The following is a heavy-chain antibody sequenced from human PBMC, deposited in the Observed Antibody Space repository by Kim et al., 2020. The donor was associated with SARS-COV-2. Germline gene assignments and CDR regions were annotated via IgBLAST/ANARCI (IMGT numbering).Heavy chain of an antibody. J-gene: IGHJ4*02. CDR2: IDYSGFA. CDR3: ASARSLGEVFSDY. D-gene: IGHD3-16*01. Sequence: SETLSLTCTVSAASLSGFRWAWIRQPPGKGLEWIGHIDYSGFANYNPSLESRVIMSIDTSKNQFSLRLRAVTTADTAVYYCASARSLGEVFSDYWGQGALVAVS. CDR1: AASLSGFR. V-gene: IGHV4-59*01.